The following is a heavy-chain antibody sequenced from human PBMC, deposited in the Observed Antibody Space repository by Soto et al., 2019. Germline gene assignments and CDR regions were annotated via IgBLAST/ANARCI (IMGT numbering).Heavy chain of an antibody. V-gene: IGHV4-59*08. CDR2: IYYSGST. CDR1: GGSISSYY. CDR3: ARQGWEYSDGTNVDY. Sequence: QVQLQESGPGLVKPSETLSLTCTVSGGSISSYYWNWIRQPPGKGLEWIGYIYYSGSTNYNPSLKSRVTISVDTSKNQFSLKLSSVTAADTAVYYCARQGWEYSDGTNVDYWGQGTLVTVSS. J-gene: IGHJ4*02. D-gene: IGHD5-18*01.